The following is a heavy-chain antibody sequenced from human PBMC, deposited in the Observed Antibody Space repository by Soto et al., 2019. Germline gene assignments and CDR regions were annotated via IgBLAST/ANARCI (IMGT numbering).Heavy chain of an antibody. CDR2: ISYVGSKT. CDR3: AKVRLRDYSLGYVFDS. Sequence: QVQLVESGGGVVQPGRSLRLSCAASGFTFSRYGMHWVRQAPGKGLEWVALISYVGSKTYYADSMKGRFTISRDNSKNTLYLQMSSLRVEDTAVYYCAKVRLRDYSLGYVFDSWGQGTLVTVSS. J-gene: IGHJ4*02. D-gene: IGHD5-18*01. CDR1: GFTFSRYG. V-gene: IGHV3-30*18.